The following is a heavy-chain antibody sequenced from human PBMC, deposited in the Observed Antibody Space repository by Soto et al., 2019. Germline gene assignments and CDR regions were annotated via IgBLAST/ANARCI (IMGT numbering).Heavy chain of an antibody. CDR2: IKHDGSES. D-gene: IGHD2-21*01. Sequence: GSLRLSCAVSGFSFSRFWMSWVRQAPGKGLEWVANIKHDGSESYYVDSVKGRFTISRDNAKNSLYLQMTSLRAADTAVYYCARDPGTICGAGCFSSFDYWGQGTMVTVSS. J-gene: IGHJ4*02. CDR1: GFSFSRFW. CDR3: ARDPGTICGAGCFSSFDY. V-gene: IGHV3-7*01.